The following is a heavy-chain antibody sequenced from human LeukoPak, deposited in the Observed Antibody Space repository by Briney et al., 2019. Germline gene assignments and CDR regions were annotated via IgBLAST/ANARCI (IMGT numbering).Heavy chain of an antibody. V-gene: IGHV3-7*01. CDR1: GFTFSSYW. Sequence: GGSLRLSCAASGFTFSSYWMSWVRQAPGKGLEWVANIKQDGSEKYYVDSVKGRFTISRDNAKNSLYLQMNSLRAEDTAVYYCARDKWELLLSSLYYFDYWGQGTLVTVSS. CDR3: ARDKWELLLSSLYYFDY. CDR2: IKQDGSEK. D-gene: IGHD1-26*01. J-gene: IGHJ4*02.